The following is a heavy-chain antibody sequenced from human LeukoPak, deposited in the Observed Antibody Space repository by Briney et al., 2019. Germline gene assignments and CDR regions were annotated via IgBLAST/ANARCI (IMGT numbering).Heavy chain of an antibody. CDR3: TTEPDSSGYYYWFGFDY. CDR2: IKCKTDGGTT. J-gene: IGHJ4*02. Sequence: GGSMRLSCAASGFTFSNAWMSWVRQAPGKGLEWVGRIKCKTDGGTTDYAAPVKGRFTISRDDSKNTLYLQMNSLKTEDTAVYYCTTEPDSSGYYYWFGFDYWGQGTLVTVSS. CDR1: GFTFSNAW. D-gene: IGHD3-22*01. V-gene: IGHV3-15*01.